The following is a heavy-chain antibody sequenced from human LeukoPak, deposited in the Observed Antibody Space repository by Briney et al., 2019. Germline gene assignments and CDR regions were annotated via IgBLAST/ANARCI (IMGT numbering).Heavy chain of an antibody. D-gene: IGHD6-13*01. CDR2: IYYSGST. Sequence: PSETLSLTCTVSGGSISSYYWSWIRQPPGKGLEWIGYIYYSGSTNYNPSLKSRVTISVDTSKNQFSLKLSSVTAADTAVYYCARVETGYSSSWKIYNWFDPWGQGTLVTVSS. V-gene: IGHV4-59*01. CDR3: ARVETGYSSSWKIYNWFDP. J-gene: IGHJ5*02. CDR1: GGSISSYY.